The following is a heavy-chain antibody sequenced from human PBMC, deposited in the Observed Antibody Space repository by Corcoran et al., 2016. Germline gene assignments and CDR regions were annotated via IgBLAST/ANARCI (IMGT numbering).Heavy chain of an antibody. CDR2: INPSGGST. V-gene: IGHV1-46*01. CDR1: GYTFTSYY. Sequence: QVQLVQSGAEVKKPGASVKVSCKASGYTFTSYYMHWVRQAPGQGLEWMGIINPSGGSTSYAQKFQGRATMTRDTSTSTVYMELSSLRSEETAVYYCAREVVPAAIGGIYGMDVWGQGTTVTVSS. D-gene: IGHD2-2*01. CDR3: AREVVPAAIGGIYGMDV. J-gene: IGHJ6*02.